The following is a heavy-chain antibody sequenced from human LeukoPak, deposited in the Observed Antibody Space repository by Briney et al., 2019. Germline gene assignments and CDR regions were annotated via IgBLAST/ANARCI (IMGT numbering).Heavy chain of an antibody. D-gene: IGHD2-15*01. CDR2: IGSDGSST. J-gene: IGHJ3*02. Sequence: PGGSLRLSCAASGFTFSYYWMHWVRQAPTKGQVWVSRIGSDGSSTNYADSVKGRFTISRDNTKSTVYLQMNSLRAEDTAVYYCARVSGGAFDIWGQGTLVTVSS. CDR1: GFTFSYYW. V-gene: IGHV3-74*01. CDR3: ARVSGGAFDI.